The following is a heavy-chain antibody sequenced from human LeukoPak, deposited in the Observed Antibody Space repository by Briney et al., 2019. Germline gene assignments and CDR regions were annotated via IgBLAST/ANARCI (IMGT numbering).Heavy chain of an antibody. V-gene: IGHV3-7*03. CDR2: IKQDGSEK. CDR3: ARDIHSPTYYDFWSGYYTVDDY. J-gene: IGHJ4*02. D-gene: IGHD3-3*01. Sequence: GGSLGLSCAASVFTFSSYWMSWVRQAPWKGQEWVANIKQDGSEKYYVDSVKGRFTISRDNAKNSLYLQMNSLRAEDTAVYYCARDIHSPTYYDFWSGYYTVDDYWGQGTLVTVSS. CDR1: VFTFSSYW.